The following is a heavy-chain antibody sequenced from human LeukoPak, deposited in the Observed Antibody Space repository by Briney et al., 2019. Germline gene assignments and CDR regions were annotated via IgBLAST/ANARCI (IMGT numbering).Heavy chain of an antibody. CDR1: GFTFSSYS. V-gene: IGHV3-21*01. CDR2: ISSSSSYI. CDR3: ARDPILLWFGELDY. D-gene: IGHD3-10*01. Sequence: PGGSLRLSCAASGFTFSSYSMNWVRQAPGKGLEWVSSISSSSSYIYYADSVKGRFTISRDNAKNSLYLQMNSLRAEDTAVYYCARDPILLWFGELDYWGQGTLVTVSS. J-gene: IGHJ4*02.